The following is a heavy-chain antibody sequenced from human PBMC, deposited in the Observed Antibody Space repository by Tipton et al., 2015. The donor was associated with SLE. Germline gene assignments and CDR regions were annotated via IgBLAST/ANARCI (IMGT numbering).Heavy chain of an antibody. CDR1: GFTFSSYE. CDR3: ARGRTEFDY. V-gene: IGHV3-48*03. Sequence: SLRLSCAASGFTFSSYEMNWVRQAPGKGLEWVSYISSSGSTIYYADSVKGRFTISRDHAKNSLYLQMNSLRAEDTAVYYCARGRTEFDYWGQGTLVTVSS. D-gene: IGHD1-14*01. CDR2: ISSSGSTI. J-gene: IGHJ4*02.